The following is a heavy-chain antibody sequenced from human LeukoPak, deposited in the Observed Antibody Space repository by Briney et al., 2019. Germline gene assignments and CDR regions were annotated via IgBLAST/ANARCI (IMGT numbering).Heavy chain of an antibody. Sequence: EASVKVSCKASGYTFTDYYMNWMRQAPGQGLEWMGWINPNSGGTNYAQKFQGRVTMTRDTSITTAYMELSSLRSDDTAMYYCTRALGSDYWGQGTLVTVSS. CDR3: TRALGSDY. CDR1: GYTFTDYY. D-gene: IGHD1-26*01. CDR2: INPNSGGT. V-gene: IGHV1-2*02. J-gene: IGHJ4*02.